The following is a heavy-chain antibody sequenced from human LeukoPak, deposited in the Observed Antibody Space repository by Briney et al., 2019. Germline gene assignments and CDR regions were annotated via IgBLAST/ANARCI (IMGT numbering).Heavy chain of an antibody. CDR2: ISGNGGRT. V-gene: IGHV3-23*01. CDR1: GFTFSSYD. Sequence: HPGGSLRLSCAASGFTFSSYDMSWVRQAPGKGLEWVPAISGNGGRTYYGDSVKGRFTISRDNSKNTLYLQMNSLRAEDTAVFYCAKVAEMGTILGKFDNWGQGTLVTVSS. J-gene: IGHJ4*02. CDR3: AKVAEMGTILGKFDN. D-gene: IGHD5-24*01.